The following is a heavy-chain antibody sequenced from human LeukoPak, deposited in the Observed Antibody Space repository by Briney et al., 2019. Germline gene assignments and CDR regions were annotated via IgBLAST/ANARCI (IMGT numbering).Heavy chain of an antibody. V-gene: IGHV3-7*01. CDR1: GFTFRSYW. Sequence: GGSLRLSCAASGFTFRSYWMNWVRQAPGKGLERVANIKKDGSEKYYVDSVKGRFTISRDNAENSLYLQMNSLRAEDTAVYYCARYIGGGYSYYYYYYMDVWGKGTTVTISS. J-gene: IGHJ6*03. CDR3: ARYIGGGYSYYYYYYMDV. D-gene: IGHD1-26*01. CDR2: IKKDGSEK.